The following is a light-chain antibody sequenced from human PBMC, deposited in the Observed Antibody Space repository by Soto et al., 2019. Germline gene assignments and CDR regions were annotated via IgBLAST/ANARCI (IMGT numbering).Light chain of an antibody. V-gene: IGLV4-60*03. J-gene: IGLJ2*01. Sequence: QAVVTQSSSASASLGSSVKLTCTLSSGHSSYIIAWHQQQPGKAPRYLMKLEGSGSYNKGSGVPDRFSGSSSGADRYLTMSNLQSEDEADYYCETWDSNIRVFGGGTKLTVL. CDR2: LEGSGSY. CDR3: ETWDSNIRV. CDR1: SGHSSYI.